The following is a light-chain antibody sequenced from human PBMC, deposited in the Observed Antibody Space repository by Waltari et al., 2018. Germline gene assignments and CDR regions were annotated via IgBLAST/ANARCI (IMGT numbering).Light chain of an antibody. V-gene: IGLV1-44*01. Sequence: QSVLTQPPSASGTPGQRVTISCSGSSSTLGRNTVNWYQQLPGTAPNLLIHSNNQRPSGVPDRFSGSKSGTSASLAISGLQSEDEADYHCAAWDDSLNGYVFGTGTKVTVL. CDR3: AAWDDSLNGYV. CDR1: SSTLGRNT. CDR2: SNN. J-gene: IGLJ1*01.